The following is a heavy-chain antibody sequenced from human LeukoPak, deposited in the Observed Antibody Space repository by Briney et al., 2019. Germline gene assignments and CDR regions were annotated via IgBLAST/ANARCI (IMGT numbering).Heavy chain of an antibody. CDR1: GFTFSDYY. V-gene: IGHV3-11*01. D-gene: IGHD3-10*01. Sequence: KTGGSLRLSCAASGFTFSDYYLSWIRQAPGKGLEWVLYISSYGSTRYYADSVKGRFTISRDNAKRSLYLQMKSLRAEDTAVYYCARSHAAGSNSYWFFDLWGRGTLVTVSS. CDR2: ISSYGSTR. J-gene: IGHJ2*01. CDR3: ARSHAAGSNSYWFFDL.